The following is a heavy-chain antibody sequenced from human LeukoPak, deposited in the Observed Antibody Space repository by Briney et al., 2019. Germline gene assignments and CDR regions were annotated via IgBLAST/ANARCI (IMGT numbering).Heavy chain of an antibody. CDR2: ISSSSSYI. J-gene: IGHJ6*03. V-gene: IGHV3-21*01. CDR3: ASETYDFWSGYSVNYYYYYYMDV. D-gene: IGHD3-3*01. Sequence: PGGSLRLSCAASGFTFSSYSMNWVRQAPGKGLEWVSSISSSSSYIYYADSVKGRFTISRDNAKNSLYLQMNSLRAEDTAVYYCASETYDFWSGYSVNYYYYYYMDVWGKGTTVTVSS. CDR1: GFTFSSYS.